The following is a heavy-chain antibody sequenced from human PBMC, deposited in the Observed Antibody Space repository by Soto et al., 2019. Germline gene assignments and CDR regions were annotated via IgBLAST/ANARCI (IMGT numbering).Heavy chain of an antibody. D-gene: IGHD2-2*02. CDR1: GGSISSSSYY. Sequence: SETLSLTCTVSGGSISSSSYYWGWIRQPPGKGLEWIGSIYYSGSTYYNPSLKSRVTISVDTSKNQFSLKLSSVTAADTAVYYCARQRVVPAAIQDWFDPWGQGTLVTVSS. CDR2: IYYSGST. J-gene: IGHJ5*02. CDR3: ARQRVVPAAIQDWFDP. V-gene: IGHV4-39*01.